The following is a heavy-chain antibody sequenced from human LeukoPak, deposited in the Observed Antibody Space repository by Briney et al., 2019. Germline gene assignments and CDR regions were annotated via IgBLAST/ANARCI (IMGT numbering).Heavy chain of an antibody. D-gene: IGHD1-26*01. V-gene: IGHV3-33*03. CDR1: GFIFSSYA. CDR2: IWSDGSNK. Sequence: PGGSLRLSCASSGFIFSSYAMHWVRQAPGTGLEWVAVIWSDGSNKYYADSVKGRFTISRDNSKNTLYLQMNSLRVGDTAVYYCAKEGGSYYGMDVWGQGTTVTVSS. J-gene: IGHJ6*02. CDR3: AKEGGSYYGMDV.